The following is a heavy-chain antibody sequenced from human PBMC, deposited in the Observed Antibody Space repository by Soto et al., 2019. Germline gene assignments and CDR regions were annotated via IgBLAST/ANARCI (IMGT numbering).Heavy chain of an antibody. CDR1: GFTFSSYG. V-gene: IGHV3-30*18. CDR2: ISYDGSNK. CDR3: AKDLVKSNYPFSSYYYYGMDV. D-gene: IGHD4-4*01. J-gene: IGHJ6*02. Sequence: GGSLRLSCPASGFTFSSYGMHWVRQAPGKGLEWVAVISYDGSNKYYADSVKGRFTISRDNSENTLYLQMNSLRAEDTAVYYCAKDLVKSNYPFSSYYYYGMDVWGQGTTVTVSS.